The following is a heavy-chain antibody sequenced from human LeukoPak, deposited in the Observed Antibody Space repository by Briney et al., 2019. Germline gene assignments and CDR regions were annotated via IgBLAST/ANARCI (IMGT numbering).Heavy chain of an antibody. Sequence: GGSLRLSCTASGFTFSNYDMHWVRQAPGEGLEWVSSISSSSSYIYYTDSVKGRFTISRDNAKNSLYLQMNSLRAEDTAVYYCASHSSSWYFDYWGQGTLVTVSS. V-gene: IGHV3-21*01. CDR1: GFTFSNYD. CDR2: ISSSSSYI. J-gene: IGHJ4*02. CDR3: ASHSSSWYFDY. D-gene: IGHD6-13*01.